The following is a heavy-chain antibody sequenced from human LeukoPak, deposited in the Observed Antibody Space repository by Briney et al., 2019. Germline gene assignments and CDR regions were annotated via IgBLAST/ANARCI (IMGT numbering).Heavy chain of an antibody. Sequence: SETLSLTCTVSGGSISSYYWSWIRQPPGKGLEWIGYIYTSGSTNYNPSLKSRVNISVDTSKNQFSLKLSSVTAADRAVYCCARRLAVALFDPWGQGTLVTVSS. CDR3: ARRLAVALFDP. J-gene: IGHJ5*02. CDR2: IYTSGST. D-gene: IGHD6-19*01. CDR1: GGSISSYY. V-gene: IGHV4-4*09.